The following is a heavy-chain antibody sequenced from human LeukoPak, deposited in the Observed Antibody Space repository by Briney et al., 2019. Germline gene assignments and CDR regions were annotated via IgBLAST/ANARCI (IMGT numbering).Heavy chain of an antibody. CDR2: IYPGDSDT. CDR1: GYSFTSYW. D-gene: IGHD3-10*01. V-gene: IGHV5-51*01. CDR3: ARSSVLWFGELLPIYFDY. J-gene: IGHJ4*02. Sequence: GESLKISCKGPGYSFTSYWIGWVRQMPGKGLEWMGIIYPGDSDTRYSPSFQGQVTISADKSISTAYLQWSSLKASDTAMYYCARSSVLWFGELLPIYFDYWGQGTLVTVS.